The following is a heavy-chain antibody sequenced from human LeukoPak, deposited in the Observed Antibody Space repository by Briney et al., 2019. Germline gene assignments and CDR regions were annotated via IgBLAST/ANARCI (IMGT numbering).Heavy chain of an antibody. D-gene: IGHD3-22*01. CDR3: AKGRRDYYDSSGYYYYFDY. J-gene: IGHJ4*02. CDR1: GFTFSSYG. Sequence: PGGSLRLSCAASGFTFSSYGMHWVRRAPGKGLEWVAVISYDGSNKYYADSVKGRFTISRDNSNNTLYLQVNSLRAEDTAVYYCAKGRRDYYDSSGYYYYFDYWGQGTLVTVSS. CDR2: ISYDGSNK. V-gene: IGHV3-30*18.